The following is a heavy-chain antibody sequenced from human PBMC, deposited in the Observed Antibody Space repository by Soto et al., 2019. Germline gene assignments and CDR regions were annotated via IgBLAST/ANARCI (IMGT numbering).Heavy chain of an antibody. V-gene: IGHV3-66*01. CDR3: ARDRWYCSGGSCYSGSDY. Sequence: PGGSLRVSRAAAGCPGSSNYMSWVRQATGKGLEWVSVIYSGGSTYYADSVKGRFTISRDNSKNTLYLQMNSLRAEDTAVYYCARDRWYCSGGSCYSGSDYWGQGTLVTVSS. CDR1: GCPGSSNY. D-gene: IGHD2-15*01. CDR2: IYSGGST. J-gene: IGHJ4*02.